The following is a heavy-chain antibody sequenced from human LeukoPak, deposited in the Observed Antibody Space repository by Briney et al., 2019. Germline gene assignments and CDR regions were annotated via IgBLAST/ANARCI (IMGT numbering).Heavy chain of an antibody. CDR1: GYTFTSYG. Sequence: ASVKVSCKASGYTFTSYGISWVRQAPGQGLEWMGWISAYNGNTNYAQKLQGRVTMTTDTSTSTAYMELRSLRSDDTAVYYCARELLWFGESLALDPWGQGTLVTVSS. D-gene: IGHD3-10*01. J-gene: IGHJ5*02. CDR3: ARELLWFGESLALDP. CDR2: ISAYNGNT. V-gene: IGHV1-18*01.